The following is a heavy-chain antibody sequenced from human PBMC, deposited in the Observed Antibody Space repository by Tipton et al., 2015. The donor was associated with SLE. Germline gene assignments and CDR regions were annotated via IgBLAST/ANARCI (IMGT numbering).Heavy chain of an antibody. V-gene: IGHV3-53*05. D-gene: IGHD7-27*01. J-gene: IGHJ2*01. CDR1: GFTFSDYY. Sequence: SLRLSCAASGFTFSDYYMSWVRQAPGKGLEWVSVIYSGGTTYYADSVKGRFTISRDNSKNTLYLQMNSLRVEDTAVYYCARELGIPWYFDLWGRGTLVTVSS. CDR3: ARELGIPWYFDL. CDR2: IYSGGTT.